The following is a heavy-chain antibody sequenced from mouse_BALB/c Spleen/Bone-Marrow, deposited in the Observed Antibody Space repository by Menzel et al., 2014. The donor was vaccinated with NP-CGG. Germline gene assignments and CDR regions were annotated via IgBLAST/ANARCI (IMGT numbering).Heavy chain of an antibody. J-gene: IGHJ3*01. Sequence: EVQLQQSGAELVKPGASVKLSCTASGFNIKDTYMHWVKQRPEQGLEWIGRIDPANGNTKYDPKFQGKATMTADTSSNTAYLQLSSLISEDTAVYYCASYYYGSSRFAYWGQGTLVTVSA. CDR2: IDPANGNT. CDR1: GFNIKDTY. V-gene: IGHV14-3*02. CDR3: ASYYYGSSRFAY. D-gene: IGHD1-1*01.